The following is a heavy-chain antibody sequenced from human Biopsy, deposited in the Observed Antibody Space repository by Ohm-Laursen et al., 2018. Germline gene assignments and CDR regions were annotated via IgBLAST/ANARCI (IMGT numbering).Heavy chain of an antibody. Sequence: TLSLTCIVSGGSFTGHYWSWIRRPPGKGLEWIGHVSYTGYTSYNASLKSRVTISVDTSTNHFSLRLTSLTAADTAAYYCERGYNDFSGLYCPRWGQGTLVTVSS. J-gene: IGHJ4*02. CDR2: VSYTGYT. D-gene: IGHD4-11*01. CDR3: ERGYNDFSGLYCPR. V-gene: IGHV4-59*11. CDR1: GGSFTGHY.